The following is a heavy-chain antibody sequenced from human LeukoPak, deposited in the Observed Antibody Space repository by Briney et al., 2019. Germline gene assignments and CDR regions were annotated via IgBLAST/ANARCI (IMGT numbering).Heavy chain of an antibody. CDR3: ARELYYYDSSGYHYYFDY. D-gene: IGHD3-22*01. J-gene: IGHJ4*02. V-gene: IGHV1-3*03. Sequence: ASVKVSCKASGYTFTGYYMHWVRQAPGQGLEWMGWINAGNGNTKYSQEFQGRVTITRDASASTAYMELSSLRSEDMAVYYCARELYYYDSSGYHYYFDYWGQGTLVTVSS. CDR1: GYTFTGYY. CDR2: INAGNGNT.